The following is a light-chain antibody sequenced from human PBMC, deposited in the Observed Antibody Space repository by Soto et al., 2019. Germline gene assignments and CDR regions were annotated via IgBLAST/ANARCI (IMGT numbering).Light chain of an antibody. CDR2: DTY. Sequence: IVLTQSPASVSVSPGERATLSCRASQSVRSKVAWYQQKPGQAPSLVIYDTYIRATGIPARFSGSGSWTDFTLTISRLEPEDFAVYYCQQYDNSPRTFGQGTKVDIK. V-gene: IGKV3-15*01. CDR1: QSVRSK. CDR3: QQYDNSPRT. J-gene: IGKJ1*01.